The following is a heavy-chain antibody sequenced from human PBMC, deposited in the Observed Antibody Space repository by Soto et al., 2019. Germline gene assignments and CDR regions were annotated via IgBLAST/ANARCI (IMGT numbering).Heavy chain of an antibody. Sequence: VASVKVSCKASGYTFTGYYMHWVRQAPGQGLEWMGWINPNSGGTNYAQKFQGWVTMTRDTSISTAYMELSRLRSDDTAVYYCARSGWRDFWSGYIHYYYGMDVWGQGTTVTVS. CDR2: INPNSGGT. D-gene: IGHD3-3*01. CDR3: ARSGWRDFWSGYIHYYYGMDV. J-gene: IGHJ6*02. CDR1: GYTFTGYY. V-gene: IGHV1-2*04.